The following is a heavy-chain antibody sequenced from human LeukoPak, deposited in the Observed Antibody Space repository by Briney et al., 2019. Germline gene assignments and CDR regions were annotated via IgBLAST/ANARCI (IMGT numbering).Heavy chain of an antibody. J-gene: IGHJ5*02. Sequence: PSETLSLTCTVSGGSISSGGYYWSWIRQHPGKGLEWIGYIYYSGSTYYNPSLKSRVTISVDTSKNQFSLKLSSVTAADTAVYYCARLRTIPGGSRPFDPWGQGTLVTVSS. CDR1: GGSISSGGYY. D-gene: IGHD2-15*01. CDR3: ARLRTIPGGSRPFDP. V-gene: IGHV4-31*03. CDR2: IYYSGST.